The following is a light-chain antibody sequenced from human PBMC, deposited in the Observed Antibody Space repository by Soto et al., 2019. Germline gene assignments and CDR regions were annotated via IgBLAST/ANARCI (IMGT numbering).Light chain of an antibody. CDR1: QSVSSN. CDR2: GAS. V-gene: IGKV3-15*01. J-gene: IGKJ1*01. CDR3: QQYNNWPPART. Sequence: EIVMTQSPATLSVSPGERATLSCRASQSVSSNLAWYQQKPGQAPRLLIYGASTRATGIPARFSGSGSGTDFTLTISSLQSEDFAIYFCQQYNNWPPARTFGQGTKVEIK.